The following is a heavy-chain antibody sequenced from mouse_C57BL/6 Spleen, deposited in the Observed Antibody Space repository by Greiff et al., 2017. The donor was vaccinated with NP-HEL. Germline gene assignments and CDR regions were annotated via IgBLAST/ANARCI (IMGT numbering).Heavy chain of an antibody. V-gene: IGHV1-5*01. CDR1: GYTFTSYW. CDR3: TRPTVVHYYAMDY. D-gene: IGHD1-1*01. J-gene: IGHJ4*01. Sequence: DVKLVESGTVRARPGASVKMSCKTSGYTFTSYWMHWVKQRPGQGLEGRGARKRGNSDTSYNQKFKGKAKLTAVTSASTAYMELSSLTNEDSAVYYCTRPTVVHYYAMDYWGQGTSVTVSS. CDR2: RKRGNSDT.